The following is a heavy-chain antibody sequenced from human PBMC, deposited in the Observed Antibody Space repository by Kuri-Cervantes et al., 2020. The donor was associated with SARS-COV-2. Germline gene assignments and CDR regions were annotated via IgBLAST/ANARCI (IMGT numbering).Heavy chain of an antibody. CDR1: GFTFGDYA. CDR3: ARGPWGYCSSTSCFSFDY. CDR2: IRSKAYGGTT. J-gene: IGHJ4*02. D-gene: IGHD2-2*01. V-gene: IGHV3-49*04. Sequence: GESLKISCTASGFTFGDYAMSWVRQAPGKGLEWVGFIRSKAYGGTTEYAASVKGRFTISRDDSKSIAYLQMNSLKTEDTAVYYCARGPWGYCSSTSCFSFDYWGQGTLVTVSS.